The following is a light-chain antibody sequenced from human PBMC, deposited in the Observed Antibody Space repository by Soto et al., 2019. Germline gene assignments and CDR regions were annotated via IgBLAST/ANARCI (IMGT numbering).Light chain of an antibody. V-gene: IGKV1-5*01. CDR2: DAS. Sequence: DIQMTQSPSTLSASVGDRVTITCRASQSISSWLAWYQQKPGKAPKLLIYDASSLESGVPSRFSRSGSGTEFTLTISGLQPDGFATYYCQQYNSYPLTFGHGTRLELK. CDR3: QQYNSYPLT. J-gene: IGKJ5*01. CDR1: QSISSW.